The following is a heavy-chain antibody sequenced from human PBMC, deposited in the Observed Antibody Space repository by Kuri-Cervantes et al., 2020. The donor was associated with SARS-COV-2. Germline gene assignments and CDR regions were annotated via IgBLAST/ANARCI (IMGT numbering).Heavy chain of an antibody. CDR1: GGTFSSYA. CDR3: ARDKAEANWGSNFDY. Sequence: SVKVSCKASGGTFSSYAISWVRQAPGQGLGWMGGIIPIFGTANYAQKFQGRVTMTRDTSISTAYMELSRLRSDDTAVYYCARDKAEANWGSNFDYWGQGTLVTVSS. V-gene: IGHV1-69*05. J-gene: IGHJ4*02. D-gene: IGHD7-27*01. CDR2: IIPIFGTA.